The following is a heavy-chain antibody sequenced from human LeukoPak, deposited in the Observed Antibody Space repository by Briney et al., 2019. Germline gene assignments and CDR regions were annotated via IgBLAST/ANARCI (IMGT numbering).Heavy chain of an antibody. Sequence: SETLSLTCAVYGGSFSGYYWSWIRQPPGKGLEWIGEINHSGSTNYNPSLKSRVTISVDTSNNQFSLKLSSVTAADTAVYYCARGPRRDGYNSDAFDIWGQGTMVTVSS. J-gene: IGHJ3*02. CDR1: GGSFSGYY. D-gene: IGHD5-24*01. V-gene: IGHV4-34*01. CDR2: INHSGST. CDR3: ARGPRRDGYNSDAFDI.